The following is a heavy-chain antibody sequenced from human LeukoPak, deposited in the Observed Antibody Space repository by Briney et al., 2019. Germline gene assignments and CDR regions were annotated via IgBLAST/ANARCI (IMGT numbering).Heavy chain of an antibody. CDR1: GFTFSTYW. V-gene: IGHV3-7*01. CDR3: ARDGGYSYGPPDYFDY. Sequence: GGSLRLSCAASGFTFSTYWMSWVRQAPGKGLEWVANIKQDGSEKFYVDSVKGRFTISRDNAKNSLYLQMNSLRVEDTAVYYCARDGGYSYGPPDYFDYWGQGTLVTVSS. J-gene: IGHJ4*02. CDR2: IKQDGSEK. D-gene: IGHD5-18*01.